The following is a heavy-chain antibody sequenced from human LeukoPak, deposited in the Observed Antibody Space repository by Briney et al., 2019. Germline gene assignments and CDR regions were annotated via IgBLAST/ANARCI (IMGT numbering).Heavy chain of an antibody. J-gene: IGHJ4*02. CDR1: GYSITSGYY. Sequence: SETLSLTCTVSGYSITSGYYWGWIRQPPGKGLEWIGSIYHSGSTNYNPSLKSRVTISVDTSKNQFSLKLSSVTAADTAVYYCARGRGSYDRWGQGTLVTVSS. CDR3: ARGRGSYDR. CDR2: IYHSGST. D-gene: IGHD1-26*01. V-gene: IGHV4-38-2*02.